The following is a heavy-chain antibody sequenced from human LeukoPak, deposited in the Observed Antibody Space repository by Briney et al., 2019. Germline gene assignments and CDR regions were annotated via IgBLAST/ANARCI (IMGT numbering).Heavy chain of an antibody. D-gene: IGHD7-27*01. CDR3: ARKRALGVNWFDP. CDR1: GYTFTSYG. CDR2: ISAYNGNT. V-gene: IGHV1-18*01. Sequence: ASVKVSCKASGYTFTSYGISWVRQAPGQGLKWMGWISAYNGNTNYAQKLQGRVTMTRDTSISTAYMELSRLRSDDTAVYYCARKRALGVNWFDPWGQGTLVTVSS. J-gene: IGHJ5*02.